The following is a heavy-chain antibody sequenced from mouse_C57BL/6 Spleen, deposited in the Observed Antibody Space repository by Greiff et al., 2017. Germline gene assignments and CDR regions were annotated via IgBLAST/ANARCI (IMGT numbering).Heavy chain of an antibody. CDR2: IHPNSGST. Sequence: QVQLQQPGAELVKPGASVKLSCKASGYTFTSYWMHWVKQRPGQGLEWIGMIHPNSGSTNYNEKFKSKATLTVDKSSSTAYMQLSSLTSEDSAVYYCARSGNLITTVVDYFDYWGQGTTLTVSS. CDR1: GYTFTSYW. D-gene: IGHD1-1*01. CDR3: ARSGNLITTVVDYFDY. V-gene: IGHV1-64*01. J-gene: IGHJ2*01.